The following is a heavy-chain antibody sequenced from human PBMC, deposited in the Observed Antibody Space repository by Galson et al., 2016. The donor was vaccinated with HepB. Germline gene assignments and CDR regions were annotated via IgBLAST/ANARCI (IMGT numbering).Heavy chain of an antibody. J-gene: IGHJ6*02. Sequence: SLRLSCAASGFNFSNYWMHWVRQAPGTGLVWVSRINNDGSRTDYADSVKGRFSISRDNAQNTVFLQMNSLRAEDTAVYYCAILSVDVVLVMNGVDVWGQGTTVTVSS. D-gene: IGHD5-12*01. V-gene: IGHV3-74*01. CDR1: GFNFSNYW. CDR3: AILSVDVVLVMNGVDV. CDR2: INNDGSRT.